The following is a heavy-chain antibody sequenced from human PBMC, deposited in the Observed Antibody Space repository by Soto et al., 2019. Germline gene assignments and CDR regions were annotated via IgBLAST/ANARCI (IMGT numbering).Heavy chain of an antibody. CDR2: IYYTGTT. CDR1: GGSVSSGDYY. V-gene: IGHV4-30-4*01. CDR3: ARVMIFRAMQRSWDFDV. D-gene: IGHD2-21*01. J-gene: IGHJ2*01. Sequence: QVQLQESGPGLVKPSQTLSLTCSVSGGSVSSGDYYWSWIRQPPGKGLEWIGYIYYTGTTYYNPCGKSRITLYVDTSSYPYAPNLTSVTAADTAVYYGARVMIFRAMQRSWDFDVWGRGTLVSVSP.